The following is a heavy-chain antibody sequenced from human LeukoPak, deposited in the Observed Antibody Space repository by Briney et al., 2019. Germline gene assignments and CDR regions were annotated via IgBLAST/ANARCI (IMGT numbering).Heavy chain of an antibody. CDR2: LSGSGYNT. CDR3: AKDPYGTRYFDY. J-gene: IGHJ4*02. V-gene: IGHV3-23*01. Sequence: GGSLRLSCAASGFTFSSHALSWVRQAPGKGLEWVSSLSGSGYNTYYADSVKGRLTISRDNSKNTVYLQMNSLRAEDTAVYYCAKDPYGTRYFDYWGQGTLVTVSS. CDR1: GFTFSSHA. D-gene: IGHD2-2*01.